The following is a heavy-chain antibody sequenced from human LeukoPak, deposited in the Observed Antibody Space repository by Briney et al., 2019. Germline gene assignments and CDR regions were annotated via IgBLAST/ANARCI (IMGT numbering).Heavy chain of an antibody. D-gene: IGHD3-16*01. CDR1: GFTFSSYW. CDR3: ARDRGGVTPRFDY. Sequence: PGGSLRLSCAASGFTFSSYWMSWVRQAPGKGLEWVANIKQDGSEKYYVDSVKGRFTISGDNAKNSLYLQMNSLRAEDTAVYYCARDRGGVTPRFDYWGQGTLVTVSS. J-gene: IGHJ4*02. CDR2: IKQDGSEK. V-gene: IGHV3-7*01.